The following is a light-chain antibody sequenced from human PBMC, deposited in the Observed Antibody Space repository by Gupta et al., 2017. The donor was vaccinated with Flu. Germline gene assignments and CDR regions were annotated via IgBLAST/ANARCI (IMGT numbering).Light chain of an antibody. CDR1: QSVSSSY. CDR2: GAS. Sequence: EIVLTQSPGTLSLSPGERATLSCRASQSVSSSYLAWYQQKPGQAPRLLIYGASSRATGIPDRFSGSGSRTDFTLTISRLEPVDFAVYYCQQYGSSPRTFGQGTKVEIK. J-gene: IGKJ1*01. CDR3: QQYGSSPRT. V-gene: IGKV3-20*01.